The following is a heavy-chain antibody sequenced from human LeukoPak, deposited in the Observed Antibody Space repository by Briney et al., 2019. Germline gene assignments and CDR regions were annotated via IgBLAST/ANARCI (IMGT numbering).Heavy chain of an antibody. CDR3: ARGLKYYYDSSGYYGGDY. V-gene: IGHV3-11*01. D-gene: IGHD3-22*01. CDR2: IDFAGSTK. CDR1: GFIFSDFY. Sequence: PGGTLRLSCAASGFIFSDFYMSWIRQAPGKGREWISYIDFAGSTKYFAACVRGRFNISRDNANSLVYLHMNSLRAEDTAVCYCARGLKYYYDSSGYYGGDYWGQGALVAVSS. J-gene: IGHJ4*02.